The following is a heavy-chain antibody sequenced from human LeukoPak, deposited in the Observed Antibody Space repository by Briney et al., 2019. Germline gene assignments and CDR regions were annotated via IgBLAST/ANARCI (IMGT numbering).Heavy chain of an antibody. Sequence: GASVKVSCKASGYTFTSYGISWVRQAPGQGLEGMGWISAYNGNTDYAQKLQGRVTMTPDTATSTAYLELRSLRSDDTAVYYCARVGTIFGVVIIPTTSPFDYWGQGTLVTVSS. V-gene: IGHV1-18*01. CDR3: ARVGTIFGVVIIPTTSPFDY. D-gene: IGHD3-3*01. J-gene: IGHJ4*02. CDR1: GYTFTSYG. CDR2: ISAYNGNT.